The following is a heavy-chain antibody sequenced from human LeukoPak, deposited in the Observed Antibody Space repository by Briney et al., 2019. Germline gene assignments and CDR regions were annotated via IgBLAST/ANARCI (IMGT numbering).Heavy chain of an antibody. Sequence: GASVKVYCKASGYTFTGYYIHWVRQAPGQGVEWMAWINPNSGGTNYAQRFQGRVTMTRDTSISTAYMELSRLRSDDTAVYYCARVAVYYDSSASFDYWGQGTLVTVSS. CDR1: GYTFTGYY. J-gene: IGHJ4*02. CDR2: INPNSGGT. D-gene: IGHD3-22*01. V-gene: IGHV1-2*02. CDR3: ARVAVYYDSSASFDY.